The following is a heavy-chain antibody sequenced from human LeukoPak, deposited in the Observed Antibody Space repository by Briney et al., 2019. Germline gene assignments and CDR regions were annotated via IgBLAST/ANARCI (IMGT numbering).Heavy chain of an antibody. CDR1: GFTFSSYG. Sequence: GGSLRLSCAASGFTFSSYGMHWVRQAPGKGLDWVAVIWYDGSNKYYADSVKGRFTISRDNSKNTLYLQMNSLRAEDTAVYYCARDRRSGTDYYYGMDVWGKGTTVTVSS. V-gene: IGHV3-33*01. CDR3: ARDRRSGTDYYYGMDV. CDR2: IWYDGSNK. D-gene: IGHD1-1*01. J-gene: IGHJ6*04.